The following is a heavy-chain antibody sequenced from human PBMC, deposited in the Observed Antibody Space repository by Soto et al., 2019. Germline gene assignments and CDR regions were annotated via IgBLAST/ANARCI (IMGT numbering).Heavy chain of an antibody. D-gene: IGHD4-4*01. CDR2: ISYDGSNK. Sequence: PGGSLRLSCAASGFTFSSYAMHWVRQAPGKGLEWVAVISYDGSNKYYADSVKGRFTISRDNSKNTLYLQMNSLRAEDTAVYYCARVRANSNQIPYYYGMDVWGQGTTVTVSS. J-gene: IGHJ6*02. CDR3: ARVRANSNQIPYYYGMDV. CDR1: GFTFSSYA. V-gene: IGHV3-30-3*01.